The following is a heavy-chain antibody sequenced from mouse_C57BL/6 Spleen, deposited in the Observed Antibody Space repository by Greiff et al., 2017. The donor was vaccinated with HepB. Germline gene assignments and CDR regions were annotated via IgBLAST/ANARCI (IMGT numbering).Heavy chain of an antibody. J-gene: IGHJ4*01. CDR3: ARNYYGSSSYAMDY. CDR2: IYPGDGDT. V-gene: IGHV1-82*01. D-gene: IGHD1-1*01. Sequence: VQLQQSGPELVKPGASVKISCKASGYAFSSSWMNWVKQRPGKGLEWIGRIYPGDGDTNYNGKFKGKATLTADKSSSTAYMQLSSLTSEDSAVYFSARNYYGSSSYAMDYWGQGTSVTVSS. CDR1: GYAFSSSW.